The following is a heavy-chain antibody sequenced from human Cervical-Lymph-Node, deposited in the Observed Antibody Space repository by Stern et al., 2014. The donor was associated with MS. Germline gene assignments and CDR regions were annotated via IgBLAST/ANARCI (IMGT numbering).Heavy chain of an antibody. D-gene: IGHD3-10*01. J-gene: IGHJ6*02. V-gene: IGHV3-21*01. CDR1: GFTFSSYS. CDR3: ARVGPYYYGSGSYYVFPYYYYYYGMDV. CDR2: ISSSSSYI. Sequence: EVQLLESGGGLVKPGGSLRLSCAASGFTFSSYSMNWVRQAPGKGLEWVSSISSSSSYIYYADSVKGRFTISRDNAKNSLYLQMNSLRAEDTAVYYCARVGPYYYGSGSYYVFPYYYYYYGMDVWGQGTTVTVSS.